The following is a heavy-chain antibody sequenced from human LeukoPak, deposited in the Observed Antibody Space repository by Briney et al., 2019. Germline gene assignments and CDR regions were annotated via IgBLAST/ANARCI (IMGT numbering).Heavy chain of an antibody. CDR2: MYYSGST. CDR3: AQMDTAMGTP. CDR1: GGSISSGGYC. V-gene: IGHV4-31*03. Sequence: PSETLSLTCTVSGGSISSGGYCWSWIRQHPGKGLEWIGYMYYSGSTYYNPSLKSRVTISVDTSKKQFSLKLRSVTAADTAVYYCAQMDTAMGTPWGQGTLVTVSS. J-gene: IGHJ5*02. D-gene: IGHD5-18*01.